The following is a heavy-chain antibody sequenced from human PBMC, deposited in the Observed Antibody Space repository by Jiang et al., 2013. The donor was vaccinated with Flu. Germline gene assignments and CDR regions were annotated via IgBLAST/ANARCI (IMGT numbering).Heavy chain of an antibody. CDR2: IYYSGST. J-gene: IGHJ5*02. D-gene: IGHD1-1*01. CDR3: ARDSGWNDPPS. V-gene: IGHV4-30-4*07. Sequence: GLVKPSETLSLTCTVSGGSISSSSYYWGWIRQPPGKGLEWIGYIYYSGSTYYNPSLKSRVTISVDTSKNQFXLKLSSVTAADTAVYYCARDSGWNDPPSWGQGTLVTVSS. CDR1: GGSISSSSYY.